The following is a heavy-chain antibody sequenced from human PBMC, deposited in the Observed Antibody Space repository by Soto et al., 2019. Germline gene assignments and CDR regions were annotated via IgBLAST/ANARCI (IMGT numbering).Heavy chain of an antibody. CDR2: IYPGDSDT. D-gene: IGHD1-26*01. V-gene: IGHV5-51*01. CDR1: GYSLTSSW. Sequence: PGRSLKSSCTGSGYSLTSSWIGWVRQMPGNVLEWMGIIYPGDSDTRYSPSFQGQVTISADKSISTAYLQWSSLKASDTAMYYWARQEVGATKELDYWGQGTLVTVSS. CDR3: ARQEVGATKELDY. J-gene: IGHJ4*02.